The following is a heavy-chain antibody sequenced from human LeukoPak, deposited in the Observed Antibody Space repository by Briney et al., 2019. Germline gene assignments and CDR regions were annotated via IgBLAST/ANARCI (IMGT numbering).Heavy chain of an antibody. Sequence: PSETLSLTCTVSGGSISSYYWSWIRQPPGKGLEWIGYIYYSGSTNYNPSLKSRVTISVDTSKNQFSLKLTSATAADTAVYYCARVFLPTAQRSPYFDFWGQGALVIVSS. CDR3: ARVFLPTAQRSPYFDF. D-gene: IGHD4-17*01. CDR1: GGSISSYY. V-gene: IGHV4-59*01. CDR2: IYYSGST. J-gene: IGHJ4*02.